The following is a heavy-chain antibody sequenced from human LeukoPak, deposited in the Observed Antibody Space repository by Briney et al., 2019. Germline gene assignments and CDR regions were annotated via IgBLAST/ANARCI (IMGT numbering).Heavy chain of an antibody. CDR2: ISAYNGNT. D-gene: IGHD6-6*01. J-gene: IGHJ4*02. CDR3: ARFRSSIAARVADY. Sequence: ASVKVSCKASGGTFSSYAISWVRQAPGQGLEWMGWISAYNGNTNYAQKLQGRVTMTTDTSTSTAYMELRSLRSDDTAVYYCARFRSSIAARVADYWGQGTLVTVSS. V-gene: IGHV1-18*01. CDR1: GGTFSSYA.